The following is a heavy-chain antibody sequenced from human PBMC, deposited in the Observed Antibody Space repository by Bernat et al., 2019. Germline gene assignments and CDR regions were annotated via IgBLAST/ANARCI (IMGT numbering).Heavy chain of an antibody. CDR1: GYTVTRYD. CDR3: ARGHSSSWSDFDY. Sequence: QVQRGQSGAEVKKPGASVKVSCKASGYTVTRYDINGVRQATGQGLEWRGWMNPNSGNTGYAQKFQGRVTMTRNTSISTAYMELSSLRSADTAVYYCARGHSSSWSDFDYWGQGTLVTVSS. V-gene: IGHV1-8*01. D-gene: IGHD6-13*01. J-gene: IGHJ4*02. CDR2: MNPNSGNT.